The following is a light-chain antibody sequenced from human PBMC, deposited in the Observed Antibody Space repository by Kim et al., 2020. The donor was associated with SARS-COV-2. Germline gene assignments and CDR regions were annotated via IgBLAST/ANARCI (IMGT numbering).Light chain of an antibody. V-gene: IGLV1-44*01. Sequence: QSVLTQSPSASATPGQRVTISCSGSTCNIGSNTVNWYQQLPAANPQHLVYSNDRRRSGVPDRRSGSKTSASAALAISAMQPEDEADYYCSTWDDSLKARVFGGGTQLTVL. CDR3: STWDDSLKARV. CDR2: SND. J-gene: IGLJ3*02. CDR1: TCNIGSNT.